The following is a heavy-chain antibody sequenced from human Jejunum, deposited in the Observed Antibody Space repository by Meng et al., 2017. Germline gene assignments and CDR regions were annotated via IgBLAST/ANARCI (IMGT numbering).Heavy chain of an antibody. CDR3: VREKRRTYYFDY. J-gene: IGHJ4*02. Sequence: QVQLQESGPGLVKPSQTLSLTCTVSGASTSGADYYWSWIRQPPGKGLEWSGYIYYSGATYSNPSLKSRATISIDTSKNQFSLRLTSVTAADTAVYYCVREKRRTYYFDYWGQGTLVTVSS. CDR1: GASTSGADYY. CDR2: IYYSGAT. D-gene: IGHD3-16*01. V-gene: IGHV4-30-4*01.